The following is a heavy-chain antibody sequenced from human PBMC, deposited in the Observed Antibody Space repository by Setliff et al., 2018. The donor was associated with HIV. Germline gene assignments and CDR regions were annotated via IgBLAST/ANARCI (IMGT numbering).Heavy chain of an antibody. Sequence: ASVKVSCKASGYTFTSYGNSWVRQAPGQGLEWMGWISAYNGNTHYAQRLQGRVTMTTDTSTRTAYMELRSLRSDDTAVYYCARQFLDWSNDYYSRYYMDVWGKGIAVTVSS. CDR3: ARQFLDWSNDYYSRYYMDV. CDR2: ISAYNGNT. CDR1: GYTFTSYG. J-gene: IGHJ6*03. D-gene: IGHD3-3*01. V-gene: IGHV1-18*01.